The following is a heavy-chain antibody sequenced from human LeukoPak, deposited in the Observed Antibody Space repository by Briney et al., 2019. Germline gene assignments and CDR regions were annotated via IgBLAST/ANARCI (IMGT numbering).Heavy chain of an antibody. Sequence: VASVKVSCKASGYTFTGYYMHWVRQAPGQGLEWMGRINPSNGGTNYAQKFQGRVTTTRDTSISTVYMELSRLTSDDTAVYYCTREGPGSDWATFDSWGQGALVTVSS. CDR3: TREGPGSDWATFDS. J-gene: IGHJ4*02. D-gene: IGHD6-19*01. CDR2: INPSNGGT. CDR1: GYTFTGYY. V-gene: IGHV1-2*06.